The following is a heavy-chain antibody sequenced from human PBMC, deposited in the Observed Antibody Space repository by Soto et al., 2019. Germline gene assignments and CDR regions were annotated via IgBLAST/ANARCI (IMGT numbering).Heavy chain of an antibody. J-gene: IGHJ6*02. CDR2: ISYDGSNK. CDR1: GFTFSSYA. V-gene: IGHV3-30-3*01. Sequence: QVQLVESGGGVVQPGRSLRLSCAASGFTFSSYAMHWVRQAPGKGLEWVAVISYDGSNKYYADSVKGRFTISRDNSKNTLYLQMKSLRAEDTAVYYCARDVEMATIRYYYYYGMDVWGQGTTVTVSS. CDR3: ARDVEMATIRYYYYYGMDV. D-gene: IGHD5-12*01.